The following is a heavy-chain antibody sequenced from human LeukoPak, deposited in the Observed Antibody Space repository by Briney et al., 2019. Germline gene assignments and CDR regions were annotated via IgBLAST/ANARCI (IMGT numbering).Heavy chain of an antibody. CDR3: ARGSLALEPPFGY. J-gene: IGHJ4*02. Sequence: ASVKVSCKASGYTFTDSSLHWVRQAPGHGLEWMGWTAPNSGATNYAQKFQGRVTMTRDTSINTAYMELSSLRSDDTAVYYCARGSLALEPPFGYWGQGTLVTVSS. CDR2: TAPNSGAT. D-gene: IGHD1-1*01. CDR1: GYTFTDSS. V-gene: IGHV1-2*02.